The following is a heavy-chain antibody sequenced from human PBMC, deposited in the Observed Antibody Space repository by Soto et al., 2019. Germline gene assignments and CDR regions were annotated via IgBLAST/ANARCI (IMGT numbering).Heavy chain of an antibody. D-gene: IGHD1-1*01. J-gene: IGHJ6*02. V-gene: IGHV1-18*04. CDR3: ARDGERDTGLNFYYYLHGMDA. CDR1: GYTFTTYG. Sequence: ASVKVSCKASGYTFTTYGISWVRQAPGQGLEWMGWISPYNGNTKYAEKFQGEMTMTTDTAASTAYMDLRSLRSDDTAVYYCARDGERDTGLNFYYYLHGMDAWGQGTRVTVSS. CDR2: ISPYNGNT.